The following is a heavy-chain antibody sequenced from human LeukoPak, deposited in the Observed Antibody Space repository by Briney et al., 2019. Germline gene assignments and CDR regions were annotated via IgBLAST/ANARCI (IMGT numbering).Heavy chain of an antibody. V-gene: IGHV3-23*01. CDR3: AMAPELSRLGYFYYYMDV. CDR2: MSGSGGTT. Sequence: GGSLRLSCDGSGFPLSSYAMSWVRQAPGKGLEWVSTMSGSGGTTYYADSVKGRFTISRDNSKSTLYLQMNSLRAEDTAVFYCAMAPELSRLGYFYYYMDVWGKGTTVTVSS. D-gene: IGHD2/OR15-2a*01. CDR1: GFPLSSYA. J-gene: IGHJ6*03.